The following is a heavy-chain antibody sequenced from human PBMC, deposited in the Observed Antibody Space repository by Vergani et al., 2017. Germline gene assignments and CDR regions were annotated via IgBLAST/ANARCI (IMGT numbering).Heavy chain of an antibody. J-gene: IGHJ4*02. CDR3: ARQKYDYGSSSAFDY. D-gene: IGHD6-6*01. CDR1: GYSFTSYW. CDR2: IDPSDSYT. V-gene: IGHV5-10-1*03. Sequence: EVQLVQSGAEVKKPGESLRISCKGSGYSFTSYWISWVRQMPGKGLEWTGRIDPSDSYTNYSPSFQGHVTISADKSISTAYLQWSSLKASDTAMYYCARQKYDYGSSSAFDYWGQGTLVTVSS.